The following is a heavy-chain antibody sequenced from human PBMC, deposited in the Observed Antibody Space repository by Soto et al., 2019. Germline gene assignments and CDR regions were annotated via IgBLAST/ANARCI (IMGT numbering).Heavy chain of an antibody. CDR2: IKQDGSEK. J-gene: IGHJ3*02. CDR3: ARDRRITMVRTDAFDI. CDR1: GFTFSSYW. Sequence: GESLKISCAASGFTFSSYWMSWVRQAPGKGLEWVANIKQDGSEKYYVDSVKGRFTISRDNAKNSLYLQMNSLRAEDTAVYYCARDRRITMVRTDAFDIWGQGIMVTVSS. V-gene: IGHV3-7*01. D-gene: IGHD3-10*01.